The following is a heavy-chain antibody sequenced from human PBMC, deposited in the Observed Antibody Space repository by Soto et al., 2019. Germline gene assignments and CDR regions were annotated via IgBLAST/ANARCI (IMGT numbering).Heavy chain of an antibody. V-gene: IGHV1-3*01. CDR3: VRRHVSATGIDWFDP. D-gene: IGHD6-13*01. CDR2: INAANGDT. J-gene: IGHJ5*02. CDR1: GYTFTSYC. Sequence: QVQLVQSGTEVKKPGASVKVSCKASGYTFTSYCIHWVRQAPGQRLEWMGWINAANGDTKYSPKFQGIVTSTRDTSASTAYMGLSSLRSEDTAVYYCVRRHVSATGIDWFDPWGQGTLVTVSS.